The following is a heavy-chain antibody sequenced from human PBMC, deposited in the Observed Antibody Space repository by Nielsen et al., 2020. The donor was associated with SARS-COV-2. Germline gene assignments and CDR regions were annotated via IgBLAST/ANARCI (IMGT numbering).Heavy chain of an antibody. V-gene: IGHV4-34*01. J-gene: IGHJ4*02. D-gene: IGHD6-6*01. CDR1: GGSFSGYY. CDR3: ATSRRWGIAARPGSTDY. CDR2: INHSGST. Sequence: GSLRLSCAVYGGSFSGYYWSWIRQPPGKGLEWIGEINHSGSTNYNPSLKSRVTISVDTSKNQFSLKLSSVTAADTAVYYCATSRRWGIAARPGSTDYWGQGTLVTVSS.